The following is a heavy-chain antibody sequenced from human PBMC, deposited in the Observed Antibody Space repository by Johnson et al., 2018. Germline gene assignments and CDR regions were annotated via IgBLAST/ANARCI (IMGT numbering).Heavy chain of an antibody. CDR3: ARDMYYDFWSGYRGDAFDI. V-gene: IGHV3-48*01. Sequence: VQLVESGGGLVQPGGSLRLSCAASGFTFSSYTMNWVRQPPGQGLEWVSHIGHSSTSRYYAESVKGRFTISRDNAKKSLYLQMNSLRAEDTAVYYCARDMYYDFWSGYRGDAFDIWGQGTMVTVSS. D-gene: IGHD3-3*01. CDR1: GFTFSSYT. J-gene: IGHJ3*02. CDR2: IGHSSTSR.